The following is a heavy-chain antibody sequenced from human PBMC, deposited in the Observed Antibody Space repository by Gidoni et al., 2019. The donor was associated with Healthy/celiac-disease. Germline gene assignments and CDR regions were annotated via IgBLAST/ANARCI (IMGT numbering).Heavy chain of an antibody. V-gene: IGHV4-59*01. Sequence: QVQLQESGPGLVKPSETLSLTCTVSGGSISSYYWSWIRQPPGKGLEWIGYIDYRGRTNYNPSLKSRVTISVDTSKNHFSLKLSSVTAADTAVYYCASGDDIDYYYYMDVWGKGTTVTVSS. CDR1: GGSISSYY. CDR2: IDYRGRT. J-gene: IGHJ6*03. CDR3: ASGDDIDYYYYMDV. D-gene: IGHD3-9*01.